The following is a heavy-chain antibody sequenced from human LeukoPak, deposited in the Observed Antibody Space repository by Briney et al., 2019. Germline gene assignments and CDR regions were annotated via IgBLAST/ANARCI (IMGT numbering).Heavy chain of an antibody. Sequence: GGSLRLSCVASGFTFGSYAMSWVRQAPGKGLEWVSAISGSGGNTFYADSVKGRFTISRDNSKNTLYLQMNSLRAEDTAVYYCAKEMGGAWVDAFDIWGQGTMVTVSS. CDR1: GFTFGSYA. CDR3: AKEMGGAWVDAFDI. CDR2: ISGSGGNT. D-gene: IGHD1-26*01. J-gene: IGHJ3*02. V-gene: IGHV3-23*01.